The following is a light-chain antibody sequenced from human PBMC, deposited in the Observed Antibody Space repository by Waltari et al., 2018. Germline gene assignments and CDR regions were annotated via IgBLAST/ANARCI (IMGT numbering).Light chain of an antibody. V-gene: IGKV3-15*01. CDR1: QSISSN. J-gene: IGKJ2*01. CDR2: GAS. Sequence: EIVMTQSPATLSVSPGERATLSCRASQSISSNLVWYQHKPGQAPRVLIYGASTRATVIPARFSGSGSGIEFTLTITSLQSEDFAVYYCLQYKNWPPLYTFGQGTKLEI. CDR3: LQYKNWPPLYT.